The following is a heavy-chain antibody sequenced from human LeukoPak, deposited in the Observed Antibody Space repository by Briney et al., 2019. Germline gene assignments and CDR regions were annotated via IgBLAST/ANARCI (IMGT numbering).Heavy chain of an antibody. CDR3: AREGRGYKVAKFDY. D-gene: IGHD3-22*01. CDR2: IYSGGST. J-gene: IGHJ4*02. V-gene: IGHV3-66*01. Sequence: GGSLRLSCAASGFTFSSYGMHWVRQAPGKGLEWVSLIYSGGSTYYADSVKGRFTISRDNSKNTLYLQMNSLRAEDTAVYYCAREGRGYKVAKFDYWGQGTLVTVSS. CDR1: GFTFSSYG.